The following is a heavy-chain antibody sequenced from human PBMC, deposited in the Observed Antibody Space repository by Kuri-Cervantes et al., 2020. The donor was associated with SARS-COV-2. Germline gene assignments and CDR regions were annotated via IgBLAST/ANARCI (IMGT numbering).Heavy chain of an antibody. J-gene: IGHJ4*02. V-gene: IGHV4-30-4*01. CDR3: ARNYYYDSSGYLN. CDR2: IYYSGST. Sequence: SETLSLTCTVSGGSISSGDYYWSWIRQPPGKGLEWIGYIYYSGSTYYNPSLKSRVTISVDKSKNQFSLKLSSVTAADTAVYYCARNYYYDSSGYLNWGQGTLVTVSS. D-gene: IGHD3-22*01. CDR1: GGSISSGDYY.